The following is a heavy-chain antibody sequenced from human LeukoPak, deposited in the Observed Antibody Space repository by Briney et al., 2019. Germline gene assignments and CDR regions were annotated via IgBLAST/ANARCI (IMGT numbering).Heavy chain of an antibody. V-gene: IGHV3-30*18. Sequence: GGSLRLSCAASGFTFSSYGMHWVRQAPGKGLEWVAVISYDGSNKYYADSVKGRFTISRDNSKNTLYLRMNSLRAEDTAVYYCAKDLYMTTVIPGEFDYWGQGTLVTVSS. CDR2: ISYDGSNK. D-gene: IGHD4-17*01. J-gene: IGHJ4*02. CDR1: GFTFSSYG. CDR3: AKDLYMTTVIPGEFDY.